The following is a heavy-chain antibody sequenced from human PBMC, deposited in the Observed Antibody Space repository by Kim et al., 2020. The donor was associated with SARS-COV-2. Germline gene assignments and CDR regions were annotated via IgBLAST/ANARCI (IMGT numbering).Heavy chain of an antibody. J-gene: IGHJ4*02. CDR1: GFTFSSYW. V-gene: IGHV3-7*03. D-gene: IGHD4-4*01. Sequence: GGSLRLSCAASGFTFSSYWMSWVRQAPGKGLEWVANIKQDGSEKYYVDSVKGRFTISRDNAKNSLYLQMNSLRAEDTAVYYCARSPLRLLLNTVIHYFDYWGQGTLVTVSS. CDR2: IKQDGSEK. CDR3: ARSPLRLLLNTVIHYFDY.